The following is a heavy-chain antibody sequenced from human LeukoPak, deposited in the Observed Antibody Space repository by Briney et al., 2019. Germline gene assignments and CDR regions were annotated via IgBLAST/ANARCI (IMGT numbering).Heavy chain of an antibody. CDR3: ASYRRNVDTAMPA. D-gene: IGHD5-18*01. V-gene: IGHV4-39*07. CDR2: IYYSGST. Sequence: KTSETLSLTCTVSGGSISSGSYYWAWIRRPPGKGLEWIGSIYYSGSTYYNPSLKSRVTISVDTSKNQFSLKLSSVAAADTAVYYCASYRRNVDTAMPAWGQGTLVTVSS. CDR1: GGSISSGSYY. J-gene: IGHJ5*02.